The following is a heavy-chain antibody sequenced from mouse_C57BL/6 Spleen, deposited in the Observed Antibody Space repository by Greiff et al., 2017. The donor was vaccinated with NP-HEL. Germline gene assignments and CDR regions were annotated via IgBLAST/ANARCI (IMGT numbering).Heavy chain of an antibody. CDR1: GYTFTSYW. V-gene: IGHV1-52*01. CDR2: IDPSDSET. CDR3: ARVYDSPWYFDV. D-gene: IGHD2-3*01. J-gene: IGHJ1*03. Sequence: VQLQQPGAELVRPGSSVKLSCKASGYTFTSYWMHWVKQRPIQGLDWIGNIDPSDSETHYNQKFKDKATLTVDKSSSTAYMQRSSLTSEDSAVYYCARVYDSPWYFDVWGTGTTVTVSS.